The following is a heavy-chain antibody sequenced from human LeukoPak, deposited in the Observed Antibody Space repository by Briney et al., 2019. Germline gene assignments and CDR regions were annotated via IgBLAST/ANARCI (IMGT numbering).Heavy chain of an antibody. Sequence: NPSETLSLTCAVYGGSFSGYYWSWIRQPPGKGLEWIGEINHSGSTNYNPSLKSRVTISVDTSKNQFSLKLSSVTAADTAVYYCARGTITMIPGNWGQGTLVTVSS. J-gene: IGHJ4*02. V-gene: IGHV4-34*01. CDR3: ARGTITMIPGN. CDR2: INHSGST. D-gene: IGHD3-22*01. CDR1: GGSFSGYY.